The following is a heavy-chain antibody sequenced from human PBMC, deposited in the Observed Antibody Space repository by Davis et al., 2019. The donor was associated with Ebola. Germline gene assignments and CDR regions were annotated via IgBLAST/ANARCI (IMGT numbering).Heavy chain of an antibody. V-gene: IGHV4-34*01. J-gene: IGHJ4*02. CDR3: ARLRIVGATLRYYFDY. CDR1: GGSFSGYY. CDR2: INHSGST. D-gene: IGHD1-26*01. Sequence: MPGGSLRLSCAVYGGSFSGYYWSWIRQPPGKGLEWIGEINHSGSTNYNPSLKSRVTISVDTSKNQFSLKLSSVTAADTAVYYCARLRIVGATLRYYFDYWGQGTLVTVSS.